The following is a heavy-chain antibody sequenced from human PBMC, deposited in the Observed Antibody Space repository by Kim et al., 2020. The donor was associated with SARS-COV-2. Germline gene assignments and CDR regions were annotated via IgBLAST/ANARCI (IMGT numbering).Heavy chain of an antibody. Sequence: ASVKVSCKASGYTFTSYGISWLRQAPGQGLEWMGWISAYNGNTNYAQKRQGTVTITTDTSTTPAYMEMRSLRSDDTALYYFARLTGIVENFYSYYGKDVWDQGTAVTVSS. D-gene: IGHD2-15*01. J-gene: IGHJ6*02. CDR2: ISAYNGNT. CDR3: ARLTGIVENFYSYYGKDV. CDR1: GYTFTSYG. V-gene: IGHV1-18*01.